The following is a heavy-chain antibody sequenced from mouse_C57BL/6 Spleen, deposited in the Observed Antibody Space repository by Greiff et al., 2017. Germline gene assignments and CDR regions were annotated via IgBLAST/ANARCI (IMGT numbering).Heavy chain of an antibody. Sequence: QVQLQQPGAELAKPGASVKLSCKASGYTFTSYWMHWVKQRPGQGLEWLGYINPSSGYTKYKQKFKDKAKLTADKSSSKANMQLISLTYEDSAVYYCARYYGSSYWYVDVWGTGTTVTVSS. CDR3: ARYYGSSYWYVDV. D-gene: IGHD1-1*01. CDR2: INPSSGYT. V-gene: IGHV1-7*01. J-gene: IGHJ1*03. CDR1: GYTFTSYW.